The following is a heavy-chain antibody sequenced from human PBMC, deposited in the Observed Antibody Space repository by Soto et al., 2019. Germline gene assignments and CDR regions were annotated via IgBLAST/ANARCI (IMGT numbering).Heavy chain of an antibody. V-gene: IGHV2-5*02. CDR1: GFSLSTNGVG. CDR3: AHESMTTSGYFDY. J-gene: IGHJ4*02. CDR2: IYWDDDQ. D-gene: IGHD4-4*01. Sequence: QITLKESGPTLVKPTETLTLTCTFSGFSLSTNGVGVGWIRQPPGKALEWLALIYWDDDQRYSPFLNSRLTITKDHSKHQQVLQMTNMDPVDTATYYCAHESMTTSGYFDYWGQGTLVTVSS.